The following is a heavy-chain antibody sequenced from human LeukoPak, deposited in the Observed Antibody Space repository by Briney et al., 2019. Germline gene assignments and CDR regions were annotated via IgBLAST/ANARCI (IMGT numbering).Heavy chain of an antibody. J-gene: IGHJ4*02. CDR3: ARDYYGGNFDY. CDR2: ISSSGSTI. CDR1: GFTFSLYS. V-gene: IGHV3-48*01. D-gene: IGHD4-23*01. Sequence: GGSLRLSCAASGFTFSLYSLNWVRQAPGKGLDWVSYISSSGSTIYYADSVKGRFTISRDNAKSSLYLQMNSLRAEDTAVYYCARDYYGGNFDYWGQGTLVTVSS.